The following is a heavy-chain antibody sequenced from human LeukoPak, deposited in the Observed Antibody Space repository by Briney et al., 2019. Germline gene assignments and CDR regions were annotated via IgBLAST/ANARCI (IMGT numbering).Heavy chain of an antibody. J-gene: IGHJ4*02. CDR3: AREYDGRGYFGY. D-gene: IGHD1-26*01. CDR1: GDSITSTHW. V-gene: IGHV4-4*02. CDR2: IYKSGTT. Sequence: SGTLSLTCAVSGDSITSTHWWSWVRQPPGKGLEWIGQIYKSGTTNYTPSLKSRVTMSVDKSKNQFSLKVTSVTAADTAVYYCAREYDGRGYFGYWGQGTLVTVSS.